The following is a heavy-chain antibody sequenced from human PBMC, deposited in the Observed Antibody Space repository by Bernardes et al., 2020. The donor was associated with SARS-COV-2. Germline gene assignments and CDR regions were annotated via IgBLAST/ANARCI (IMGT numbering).Heavy chain of an antibody. V-gene: IGHV4-59*01. D-gene: IGHD5-18*01. J-gene: IGHJ6*02. CDR2: IYYSGST. Sequence: SETLSLTCTVSGGSISSYYWSWIRQPPGKGLEWIGYIYYSGSTNYNPSLKSRVTISVDTSKNQFSLKLSSVTAADTAVYYCARDNASGYSYGTHHGMDVWGQGTTVTVSS. CDR3: ARDNASGYSYGTHHGMDV. CDR1: GGSISSYY.